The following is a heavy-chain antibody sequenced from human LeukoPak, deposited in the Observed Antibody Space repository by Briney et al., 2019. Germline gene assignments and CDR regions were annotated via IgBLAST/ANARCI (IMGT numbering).Heavy chain of an antibody. CDR2: IHYSGST. D-gene: IGHD3-10*01. Sequence: PSETLSLICTVSGGSISGYYWSWIRQPPGKGLEWIGFIHYSGSTNYNPSLKSRVTISVDTSKNQFSLKLSSLTAADTAVYYCARYGSGSYHFDYWGQGTLVTVSS. V-gene: IGHV4-59*01. J-gene: IGHJ4*02. CDR3: ARYGSGSYHFDY. CDR1: GGSISGYY.